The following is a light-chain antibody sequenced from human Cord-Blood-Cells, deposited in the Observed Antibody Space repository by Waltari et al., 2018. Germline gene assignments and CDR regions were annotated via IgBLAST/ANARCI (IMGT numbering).Light chain of an antibody. CDR3: QQYGSSPRT. CDR1: QSVSSSY. CDR2: GAS. J-gene: IGKJ1*01. Sequence: DIVLPQSPGTLSLSRGERATLTCRASQSVSSSYLAWYQQKPGQAPRLLIYGASSRATGIPDRFSGSGSGTDFTLTISRLEPEDFAVYYCQQYGSSPRTFGQGTKVEIK. V-gene: IGKV3-20*01.